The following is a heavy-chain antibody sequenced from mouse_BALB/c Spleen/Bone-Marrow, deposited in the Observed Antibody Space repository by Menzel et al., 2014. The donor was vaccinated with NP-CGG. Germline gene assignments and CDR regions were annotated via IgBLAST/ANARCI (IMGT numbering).Heavy chain of an antibody. CDR2: ISGGGSYT. V-gene: IGHV5-9-2*01. Sequence: EVMLVESGGGLVKSGGSLKLSCAASGFTFSNYGMSWVRQTPEKRLEWVATISGGGSYTFYSNSVKGRFTISRDSAKNNLYLQLSSLRSEDTALYYCARHAYYDQTEVSFVYWGQGTLVTVSA. CDR1: GFTFSNYG. J-gene: IGHJ3*01. D-gene: IGHD2-4*01. CDR3: ARHAYYDQTEVSFVY.